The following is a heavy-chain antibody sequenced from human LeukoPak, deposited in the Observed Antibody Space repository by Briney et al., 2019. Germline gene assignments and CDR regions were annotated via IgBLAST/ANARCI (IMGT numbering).Heavy chain of an antibody. D-gene: IGHD3-10*01. Sequence: SETLSLTCTVFGGSISSYYWSWIRQPPGKGLEWIGYIYYSGSTNYNPSLKSRVTISVDTSKNQFSLKLSSVTAADTAVYYCARVVRITMVRGVIGAFDIWGQGTMVTVSS. CDR3: ARVVRITMVRGVIGAFDI. V-gene: IGHV4-59*01. CDR2: IYYSGST. J-gene: IGHJ3*02. CDR1: GGSISSYY.